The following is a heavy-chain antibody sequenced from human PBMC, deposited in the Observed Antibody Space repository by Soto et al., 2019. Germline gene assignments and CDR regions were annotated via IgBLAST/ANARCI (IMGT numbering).Heavy chain of an antibody. D-gene: IGHD4-4*01. V-gene: IGHV3-21*01. CDR3: ARAPNPYSGTYYFDY. Sequence: GGSLRLSCVDSGFTFSTYSMNWVRQAPGKGLEWVSSITSSSSHIYYADSVKGRFTISRDNAKNSLYLQMNSLRAEDTAVYYCARAPNPYSGTYYFDYWGQGTPVTVSS. CDR1: GFTFSTYS. J-gene: IGHJ4*02. CDR2: ITSSSSHI.